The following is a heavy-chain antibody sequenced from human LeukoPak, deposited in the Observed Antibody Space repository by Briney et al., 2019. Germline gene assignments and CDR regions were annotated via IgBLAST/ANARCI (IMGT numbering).Heavy chain of an antibody. CDR1: GFTFSGFE. V-gene: IGHV3-48*03. CDR3: ARDPVNFGGDCYQA. Sequence: GGSLRLSCAASGFTFSGFEMNWVRQAPGKGLEWDSYISSSGSTRYYADSVEGRFTVSRDNATNSLYLQMNSLRAEDTAVYYCARDPVNFGGDCYQAWGQGTLVTVSS. CDR2: ISSSGSTR. D-gene: IGHD2-21*02. J-gene: IGHJ5*02.